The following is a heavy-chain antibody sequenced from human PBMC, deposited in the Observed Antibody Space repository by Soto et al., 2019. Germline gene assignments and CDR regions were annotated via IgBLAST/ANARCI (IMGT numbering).Heavy chain of an antibody. Sequence: GGSLRLSCAASGFTFSSYAMGWVRQAPGKGLEWVSDISGSSSNTNYADSVKGRFTISRDNAKNSLYLQMNSLRAEDTAVYYCARLRGAYYDSSGYRAFDIWGQGTMVTVSS. D-gene: IGHD3-22*01. V-gene: IGHV3-48*04. CDR1: GFTFSSYA. CDR2: ISGSSSNT. CDR3: ARLRGAYYDSSGYRAFDI. J-gene: IGHJ3*02.